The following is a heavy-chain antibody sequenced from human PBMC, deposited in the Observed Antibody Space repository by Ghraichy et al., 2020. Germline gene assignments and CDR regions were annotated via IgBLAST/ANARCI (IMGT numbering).Heavy chain of an antibody. Sequence: GGSLRLSCVASGFTFSSYAMSWVRQAPGQGLEWISSISRTGGTIFYADSVKGRFTISRDNSKNMLHLQMNSLRAEDTAVYYCAPRGDSQYFDNWGQGTLVTVSS. D-gene: IGHD3-10*01. J-gene: IGHJ4*02. CDR1: GFTFSSYA. V-gene: IGHV3-23*01. CDR2: ISRTGGTI. CDR3: APRGDSQYFDN.